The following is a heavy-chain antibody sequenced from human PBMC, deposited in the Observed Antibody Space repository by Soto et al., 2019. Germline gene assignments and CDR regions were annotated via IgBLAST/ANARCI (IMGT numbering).Heavy chain of an antibody. CDR2: IWYDGSNK. D-gene: IGHD4-17*01. V-gene: IGHV3-33*01. Sequence: QVQLVESGGGVVQPGRSLRLSCAASGFTFSSYGMHWVRQAPGKGLEWVAVIWYDGSNKYYADSVKGRFTISRDDSKNTLYMKMNRLRTKDKDVYYCARDPRCGDYFAFDYWGQGTLVTVSS. CDR1: GFTFSSYG. CDR3: ARDPRCGDYFAFDY. J-gene: IGHJ4*02.